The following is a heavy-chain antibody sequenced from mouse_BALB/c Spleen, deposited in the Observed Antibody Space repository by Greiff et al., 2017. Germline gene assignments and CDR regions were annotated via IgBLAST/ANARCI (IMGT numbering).Heavy chain of an antibody. CDR3: AREYGNYGYAMDY. Sequence: EVKLQESGAELAKPGASVKISCKASGYTFTDYNMHWVKQSHGKSLEWIGYIYPYNGGTGYNQKFKSKATLTVDNSSSTAYMELRSLTSEDSAVYYCAREYGNYGYAMDYWGQGTSVTVSS. CDR1: GYTFTDYN. V-gene: IGHV1S29*02. J-gene: IGHJ4*01. D-gene: IGHD2-10*02. CDR2: IYPYNGGT.